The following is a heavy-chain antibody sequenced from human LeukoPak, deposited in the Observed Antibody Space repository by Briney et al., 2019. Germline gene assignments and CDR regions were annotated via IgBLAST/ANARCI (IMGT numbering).Heavy chain of an antibody. CDR1: GGSISSYY. Sequence: TSETLSLTCTVSGGSISSYYWSWIRQPPGKGLEWVGYIYYSGSTNYNPSLKRRVTISVDTSKNQFSLKLSSVTAADTAVYYCARGGRVFRIGAFDIWGQGTMVTVSS. D-gene: IGHD3-3*01. CDR3: ARGGRVFRIGAFDI. J-gene: IGHJ3*02. V-gene: IGHV4-59*01. CDR2: IYYSGST.